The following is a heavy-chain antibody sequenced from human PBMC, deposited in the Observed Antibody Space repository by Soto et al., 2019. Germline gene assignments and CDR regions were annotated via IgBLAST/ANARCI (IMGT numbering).Heavy chain of an antibody. J-gene: IGHJ6*03. CDR2: ISRSSTTM. V-gene: IGHV3-48*01. CDR3: ARDGIYSNYASHFFYMDV. CDR1: GFDFSTYI. D-gene: IGHD4-4*01. Sequence: GGSLRVSCAASGFDFSTYIINWVRQAPGKGLEWVSYISRSSTTMYFADSLKGRFTISRDNAKNSVFLQMSSLRAEDTGVYYCARDGIYSNYASHFFYMDVWGKGTTVTVSS.